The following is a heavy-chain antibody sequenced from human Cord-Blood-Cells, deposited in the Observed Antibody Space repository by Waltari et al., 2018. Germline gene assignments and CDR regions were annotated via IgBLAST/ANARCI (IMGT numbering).Heavy chain of an antibody. J-gene: IGHJ4*02. CDR2: INHSGST. CDR3: ARHALGGNCSGGSCYFDY. Sequence: QVQLQQWGAGLLKPSETLSLTCAVYGGSFSGYYWSWIRQPPGKGREWIGEINHSGSTNYNPSLESRVTISVDTSKDHVSLKLSSVTAADTAVYYCARHALGGNCSGGSCYFDYWGQGTLVTVSS. V-gene: IGHV4-34*01. CDR1: GGSFSGYY. D-gene: IGHD2-15*01.